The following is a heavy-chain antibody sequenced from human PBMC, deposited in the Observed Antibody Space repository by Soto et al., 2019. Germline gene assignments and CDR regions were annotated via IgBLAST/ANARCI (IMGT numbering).Heavy chain of an antibody. V-gene: IGHV4-34*01. D-gene: IGHD3-16*01. Sequence: PSETLSLTCAVYGGSFSGYYWSWIRQPPGKGLEWIGEINHSGSTNYNPSLKSRVTISVDTSKNQFSLKLSSVTAADTAVYYCARGRDYRDRYYYYGMDVWGQGTTVTVSS. CDR2: INHSGST. J-gene: IGHJ6*02. CDR1: GGSFSGYY. CDR3: ARGRDYRDRYYYYGMDV.